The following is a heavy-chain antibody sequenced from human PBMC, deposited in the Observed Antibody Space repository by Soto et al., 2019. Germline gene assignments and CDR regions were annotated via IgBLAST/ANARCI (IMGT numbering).Heavy chain of an antibody. CDR2: ISGSGGST. CDR3: PKESDEDCSLNSGNGLDF. D-gene: IGHD5-12*01. J-gene: IGHJ6*02. Sequence: EVQLLESGGGLVQPGGSLRLSCAASGFIFRRYAINWVRQAPGKGLEWVSAISGSGGSTYYADAVKGRVTISRDISKNTVSLEMSTLRTEVTAIYNVPKESDEDCSLNSGNGLDFWGQGTTVTVSS. V-gene: IGHV3-23*01. CDR1: GFIFRRYA.